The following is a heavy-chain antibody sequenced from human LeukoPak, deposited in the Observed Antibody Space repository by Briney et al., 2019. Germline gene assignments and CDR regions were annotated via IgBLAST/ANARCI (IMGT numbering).Heavy chain of an antibody. D-gene: IGHD3-22*01. Sequence: GGSLRLSCAASGFTFSSYWMSWVRQAPGKGLEWVANIKQDGSEKYYVDSVKGRFTISRDNAKNSLYLQMNSLRAEDTAVYHCAREGSGYYYDYWGQGTLVTVSS. J-gene: IGHJ4*02. V-gene: IGHV3-7*01. CDR2: IKQDGSEK. CDR3: AREGSGYYYDY. CDR1: GFTFSSYW.